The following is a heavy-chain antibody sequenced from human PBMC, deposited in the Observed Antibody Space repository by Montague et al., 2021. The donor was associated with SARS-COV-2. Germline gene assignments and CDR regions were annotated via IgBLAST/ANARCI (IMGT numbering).Heavy chain of an antibody. V-gene: IGHV4-59*01. CDR2: IYNSGST. D-gene: IGHD6-13*01. Sequence: SETLSLTCTVSGGSISRYSWTWIRQPPGTGLEWIGYIYNSGSTNYNPSLTSRVPISVDTSKNQFSLKLSSVAAADTAVYYCARVGRGSSWYEVAFDIWGHGTMVTVSS. J-gene: IGHJ3*02. CDR3: ARVGRGSSWYEVAFDI. CDR1: GGSISRYS.